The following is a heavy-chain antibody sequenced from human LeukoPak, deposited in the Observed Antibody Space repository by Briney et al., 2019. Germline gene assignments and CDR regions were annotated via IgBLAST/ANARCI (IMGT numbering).Heavy chain of an antibody. CDR2: ISSGGNVV. J-gene: IGHJ4*02. D-gene: IGHD3/OR15-3a*01. V-gene: IGHV3-11*01. CDR3: AKEKKIFGLVILAFDY. CDR1: GFTFRDYY. Sequence: GGSLRLSCAASGFTFRDYYMTWMRQAPGKGLEWVSYISSGGNVVYYADSVKGRFTVSRDNAKNSLYLQMNSLRAEDTAVYYCAKEKKIFGLVILAFDYWGQGILVTVSS.